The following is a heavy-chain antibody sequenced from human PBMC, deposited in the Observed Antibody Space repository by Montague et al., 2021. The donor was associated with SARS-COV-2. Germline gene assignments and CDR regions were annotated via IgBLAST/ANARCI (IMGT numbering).Heavy chain of an antibody. CDR2: ISISDGNT. CDR1: GFTFSSYA. Sequence: LRLSCAASGFTFSSYAMSCVRQAPGKGLEWVSTISISDGNTYYADSVKGRFTISRDKSKNTLYLQMNSLRAEDTAVYYCAKDRQLVGDDAFDIWGQGTMVTVSS. CDR3: AKDRQLVGDDAFDI. V-gene: IGHV3-23*01. D-gene: IGHD6-13*01. J-gene: IGHJ3*02.